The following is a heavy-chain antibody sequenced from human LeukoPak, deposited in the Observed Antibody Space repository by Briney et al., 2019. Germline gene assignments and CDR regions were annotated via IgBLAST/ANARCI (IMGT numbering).Heavy chain of an antibody. CDR1: GFTFSDYA. J-gene: IGHJ4*02. CDR2: ITTSGGAS. V-gene: IGHV3-23*01. D-gene: IGHD4-17*01. Sequence: PGGSLRLSCAASGFTFSDYALNWVRQAPGKGLEWVSFITTSGGASYYADSVKGRFTVSRDNSKNTLFLQMSGLRAEDTAVYYCAKGTAVTTFFDSWGQRALVAVSS. CDR3: AKGTAVTTFFDS.